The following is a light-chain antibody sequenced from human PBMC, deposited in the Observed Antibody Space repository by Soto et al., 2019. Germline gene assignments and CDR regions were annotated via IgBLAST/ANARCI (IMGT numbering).Light chain of an antibody. Sequence: ENVLTPSPGSLSLSPGERATLSYRASQSVSRTYLAWYQQKPVPAPRLLIYATSSRASGIPDRFSGSGSGTDFTLTIRRLEPEDFAVYYCQHYGNSPTFGPGTKVDIK. J-gene: IGKJ1*01. CDR2: ATS. CDR1: QSVSRTY. V-gene: IGKV3-20*01. CDR3: QHYGNSPT.